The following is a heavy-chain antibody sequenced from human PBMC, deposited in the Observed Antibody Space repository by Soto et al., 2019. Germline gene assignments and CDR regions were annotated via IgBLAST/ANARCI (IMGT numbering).Heavy chain of an antibody. D-gene: IGHD3-9*01. CDR1: GFTFSEYA. CDR3: ARDLRTQYFFDY. CDR2: IPYDGSSK. V-gene: IGHV3-30-3*01. J-gene: IGHJ4*02. Sequence: QVQLVESGGGVVQPGRSLRLSCASSGFTFSEYAMHWVRQAPGKGLEWVAVIPYDGSSKYYRDSVKGRFTISRDNSKNTLFLQMDSLRDEDTAVYYCARDLRTQYFFDYWGQGTQVTVSS.